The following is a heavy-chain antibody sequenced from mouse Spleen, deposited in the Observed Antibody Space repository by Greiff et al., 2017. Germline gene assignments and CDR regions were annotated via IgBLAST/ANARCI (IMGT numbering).Heavy chain of an antibody. CDR3: ARWGITWYFDV. J-gene: IGHJ1*01. CDR2: ISSGGSYT. V-gene: IGHV5-9-1*01. CDR1: GFTFSSYA. Sequence: DVKLVESGGGLVKPGGSLKLSCAASGFTFSSYAMSWVRQTPEKRLEWVATISSGGSYTYYPDSVKGRFTISRDNAKNTLYLQMSSLRSEDTAMYYCARWGITWYFDVWGAGTTVTVSS. D-gene: IGHD2-4*01.